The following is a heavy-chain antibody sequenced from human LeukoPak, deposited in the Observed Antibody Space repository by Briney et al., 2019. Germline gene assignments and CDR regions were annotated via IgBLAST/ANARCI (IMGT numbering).Heavy chain of an antibody. Sequence: GGSLRLSCAASGFTFSSYEMNWVRQAPGKGLEWVSAISGSGGSTYYADSVKGRFTISRDNSKNTLYLQMNSLRAEDTAVYYCAKDPRKGYYYDSSGYPKGFDYWGQGTLVTVSS. V-gene: IGHV3-23*01. D-gene: IGHD3-22*01. J-gene: IGHJ4*02. CDR1: GFTFSSYE. CDR3: AKDPRKGYYYDSSGYPKGFDY. CDR2: ISGSGGST.